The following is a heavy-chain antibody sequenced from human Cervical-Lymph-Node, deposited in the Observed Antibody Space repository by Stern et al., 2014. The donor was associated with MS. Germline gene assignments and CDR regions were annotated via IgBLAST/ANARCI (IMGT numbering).Heavy chain of an antibody. Sequence: QVQLQESGPGLVKPSEALSLTCSVSGGSISSYFLTWIRQPPGKGLEWIGYVNYNGDADYNSSLKGRVTISVDTSRNRLSLKLSSVTVADTAVYYCARVNRVVVATHYYYGMDVWGQGTTVTVSS. J-gene: IGHJ6*02. D-gene: IGHD2-21*01. CDR1: GGSISSYF. V-gene: IGHV4-59*01. CDR2: VNYNGDA. CDR3: ARVNRVVVATHYYYGMDV.